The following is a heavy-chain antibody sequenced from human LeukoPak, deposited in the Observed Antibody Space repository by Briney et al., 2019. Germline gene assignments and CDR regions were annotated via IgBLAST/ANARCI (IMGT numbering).Heavy chain of an antibody. CDR3: ARDLPMVRGVIIIDDAFDI. Sequence: ASVKVSRKASGYTFTSYGISWVRQAPGQGLEWMGWISAYNGNTNHAQKLQGRVTMTTDTSTSTAYMELRSLRSDDTAVYYCARDLPMVRGVIIIDDAFDIWGQGTMVTVSS. CDR2: ISAYNGNT. D-gene: IGHD3-10*01. J-gene: IGHJ3*02. V-gene: IGHV1-18*01. CDR1: GYTFTSYG.